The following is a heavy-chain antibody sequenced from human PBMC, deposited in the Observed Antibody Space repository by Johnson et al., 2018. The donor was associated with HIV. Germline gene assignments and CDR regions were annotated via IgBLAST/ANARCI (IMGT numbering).Heavy chain of an antibody. D-gene: IGHD6-19*01. CDR1: GFTFSNAW. CDR3: ARSGLYLSYAFDI. J-gene: IGHJ3*02. V-gene: IGHV3-66*01. CDR2: IYSGGST. Sequence: VQLMESGGGLVKPGGSLRLSCAASGFTFSNAWMSWVRQAPGKGLEWVSVIYSGGSTYYADSVKGRFTISRDNSMNTMYLQMNSLRAEDTAVYYCARSGLYLSYAFDIWGQVTMVTVSS.